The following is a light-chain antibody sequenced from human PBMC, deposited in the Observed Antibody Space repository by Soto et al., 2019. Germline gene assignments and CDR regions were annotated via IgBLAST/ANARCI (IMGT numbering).Light chain of an antibody. CDR2: GAF. CDR1: PSVTNF. V-gene: IGKV3-11*01. J-gene: IGKJ5*01. CDR3: QQRNIWPPVT. Sequence: EIVFTQSPATLSLSPGERATLSCRASPSVTNFLAWYQQKPGQAPRLLIYGAFNRATGIPARFSGSGSGTDFTLTISSLEPEDSAIYYCQQRNIWPPVTFGQGTRLEMK.